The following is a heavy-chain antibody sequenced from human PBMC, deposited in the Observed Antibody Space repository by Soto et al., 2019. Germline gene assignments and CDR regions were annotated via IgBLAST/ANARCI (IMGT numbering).Heavy chain of an antibody. V-gene: IGHV1-69*01. CDR3: ARATALDTARVWSAG. J-gene: IGHJ1*01. CDR2: IIPIFGTA. D-gene: IGHD5-18*01. Sequence: QVQLVQSGAEVKKPGSSVKVSCEASGGTFSSYAISWVRQAPGQGLEWMGGIIPIFGTANYAQKFQGRVTITADESTSTAYMVLSRPRSEDTAVYYCARATALDTARVWSAGWGQGTLVTVSS. CDR1: GGTFSSYA.